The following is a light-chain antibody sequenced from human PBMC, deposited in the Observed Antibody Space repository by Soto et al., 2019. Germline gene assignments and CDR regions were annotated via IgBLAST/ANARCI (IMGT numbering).Light chain of an antibody. V-gene: IGLV2-8*01. CDR3: SSFAGTNSFV. Sequence: QSALTQPPSASGSPGQSVTISCTGTTSDIGAYNYVSWYHQRPGKAPKLIIYEVTRRPSGVPDRIFCSKSDATASLTVSGLQADDEGHYYCSSFAGTNSFVFGTGTKLTVL. CDR1: TSDIGAYNY. J-gene: IGLJ1*01. CDR2: EVT.